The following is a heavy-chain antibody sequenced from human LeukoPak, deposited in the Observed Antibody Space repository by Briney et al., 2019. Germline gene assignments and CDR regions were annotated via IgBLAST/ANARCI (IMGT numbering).Heavy chain of an antibody. CDR2: IDPSDSYT. Sequence: GESLKISCKGSAYNFANYWISWVRQMPGKGLEWMGRIDPSDSYTDYSPSFQGHVTLSVDKSNNTAYLQWSGLKASDTATYYCPRDQSGGSTFWYFDLWGRGTLVTVSS. CDR1: AYNFANYW. CDR3: PRDQSGGSTFWYFDL. J-gene: IGHJ2*01. D-gene: IGHD4-23*01. V-gene: IGHV5-10-1*01.